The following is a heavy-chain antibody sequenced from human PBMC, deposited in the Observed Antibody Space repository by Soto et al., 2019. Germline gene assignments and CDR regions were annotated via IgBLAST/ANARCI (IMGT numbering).Heavy chain of an antibody. D-gene: IGHD2-8*01. V-gene: IGHV3-23*01. CDR1: GFSFSSFA. CDR3: AKTRGAMIYAISVYGMDV. Sequence: EVQLLESGGGFIHPGGSLRLSCAASGFSFSSFAMNWVRQAPGKGLEWVSIISGSADSTFYADSVKGRFTISRDTSKSPLYLQINSLRAEETAVYYCAKTRGAMIYAISVYGMDVWGQGTTVTVSS. CDR2: ISGSADST. J-gene: IGHJ6*02.